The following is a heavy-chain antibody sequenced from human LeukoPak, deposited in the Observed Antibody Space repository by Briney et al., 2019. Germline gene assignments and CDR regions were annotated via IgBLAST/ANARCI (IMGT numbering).Heavy chain of an antibody. CDR3: ARLLVGVITTHSGDC. CDR2: IYYNRGT. D-gene: IGHD3-22*01. J-gene: IGHJ4*02. Sequence: SETLSLTCTVSSDSISNSAYHWGWIRQPPGRGLEWIGTIYYNRGTYHNPSPKSRVTISVDTSKNQFSLKLSSVTAADTAVYYCARLLVGVITTHSGDCWGQGTLVTVSS. V-gene: IGHV4-39*01. CDR1: SDSISNSAYH.